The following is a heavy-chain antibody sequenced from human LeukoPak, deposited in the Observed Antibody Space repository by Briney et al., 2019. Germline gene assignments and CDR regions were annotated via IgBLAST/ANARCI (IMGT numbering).Heavy chain of an antibody. D-gene: IGHD3-22*01. CDR3: ARADYYYDSSGPGYFDY. Sequence: GGSLRLSCAASGFTFSSYWMHWVRQAPGKGLVWVSRINSDGSSTSYADSVKGRFTISRDNAKNTLYLQMNGLRAEDTAVYYCARADYYYDSSGPGYFDYWGQGTLVTVSS. CDR2: INSDGSST. V-gene: IGHV3-74*01. J-gene: IGHJ4*02. CDR1: GFTFSSYW.